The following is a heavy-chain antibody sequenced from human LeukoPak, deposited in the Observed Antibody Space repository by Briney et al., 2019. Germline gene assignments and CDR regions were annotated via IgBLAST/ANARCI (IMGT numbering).Heavy chain of an antibody. D-gene: IGHD6-13*01. CDR3: ARKGGGQLVNTRRWFDP. CDR1: GGSLGNYY. V-gene: IGHV4-34*01. Sequence: SETLSLTCAVYGGSLGNYYWSWIRQPPGKGLEWTGEVNQSGRTNYNPSLKSRVNISLDTSKKHFSLKLSSVTAADTAVYYCARKGGGQLVNTRRWFDPWGQGTLVTVSS. CDR2: VNQSGRT. J-gene: IGHJ5*02.